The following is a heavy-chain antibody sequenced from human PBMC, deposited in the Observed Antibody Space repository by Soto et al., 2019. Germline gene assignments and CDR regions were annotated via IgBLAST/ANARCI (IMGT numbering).Heavy chain of an antibody. D-gene: IGHD3-22*01. Sequence: SETLSLTCTVSGGSISSGGYYWSWIRQHPGKGLEWIGYIYYSGSTYYNPSLKSRVTISVDTSKNQFSLKLSSVTAADTAVYYCARDYYDSSGYYWFDPWGQGTLVTVSS. J-gene: IGHJ5*02. CDR2: IYYSGST. CDR1: GGSISSGGYY. CDR3: ARDYYDSSGYYWFDP. V-gene: IGHV4-31*03.